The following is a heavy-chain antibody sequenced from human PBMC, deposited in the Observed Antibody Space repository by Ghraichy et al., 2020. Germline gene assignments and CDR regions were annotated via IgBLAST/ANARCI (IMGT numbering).Heavy chain of an antibody. J-gene: IGHJ3*01. Sequence: SETLSLTCAVSGGSISSGSFSWSWIRQPPGKGLEWIGYIYQSGATYYNPSLKSQVTISLDDSRNQFSLNLSSVTAADTVVYYCARAPYDDDGFYDDGFDVWGQGIMFTVSS. V-gene: IGHV4-30-2*01. CDR2: IYQSGAT. CDR1: GGSISSGSFS. CDR3: ARAPYDDDGFYDDGFDV. D-gene: IGHD3-22*01.